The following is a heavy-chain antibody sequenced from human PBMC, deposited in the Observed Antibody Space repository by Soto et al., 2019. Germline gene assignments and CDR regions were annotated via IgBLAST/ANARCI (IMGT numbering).Heavy chain of an antibody. D-gene: IGHD6-25*01. Sequence: ASVKVSCKASGYTFTSHVINWVRQAPGQGLEWMGWISTYNGNTHYAQNLQGRVFMTTDTSTTTAYMELRSLRSDDTAVYYCARRKERSGPHYFDYWGQGSQVTVSS. J-gene: IGHJ4*02. CDR3: ARRKERSGPHYFDY. V-gene: IGHV1-18*04. CDR1: GYTFTSHV. CDR2: ISTYNGNT.